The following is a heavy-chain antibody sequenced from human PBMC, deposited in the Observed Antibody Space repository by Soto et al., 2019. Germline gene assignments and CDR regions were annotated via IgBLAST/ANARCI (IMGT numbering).Heavy chain of an antibody. CDR1: GYTFTNYG. Sequence: GQLVQSGAEVKRTGASVKVSCRASGYTFTNYGISWVPQAPGQGLEWMGWISASNGDTKLSQKFEARVSMTRDPSTNTGYMELRSLGSDDPTDYYRARDSFTHKAMVTWAFGIWGQGKMVTVYS. CDR2: ISASNGDT. D-gene: IGHD5-18*01. J-gene: IGHJ3*02. V-gene: IGHV1-18*01. CDR3: ARDSFTHKAMVTWAFGI.